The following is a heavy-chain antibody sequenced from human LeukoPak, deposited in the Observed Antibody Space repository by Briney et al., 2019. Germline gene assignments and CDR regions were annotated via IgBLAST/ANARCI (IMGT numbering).Heavy chain of an antibody. V-gene: IGHV4-34*01. J-gene: IGHJ4*02. Sequence: SETLSLTCAAYGGSFSGYYWSWIRQPPGKGLEWIGEINHSGSTNYNPSLKSRVTISVDTSKNQFSLKLSSVTAADTAVYYCAVLIRGVIKTMAAPFDYWGQGTLVTVSS. D-gene: IGHD3-10*01. CDR2: INHSGST. CDR1: GGSFSGYY. CDR3: AVLIRGVIKTMAAPFDY.